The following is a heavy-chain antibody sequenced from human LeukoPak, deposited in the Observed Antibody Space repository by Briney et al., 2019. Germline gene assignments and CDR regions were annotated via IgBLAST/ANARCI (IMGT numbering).Heavy chain of an antibody. CDR1: GGTFSSYA. CDR2: IIPIFGTA. CDR3: ASGNFNSYYFDY. J-gene: IGHJ4*02. D-gene: IGHD1-1*01. V-gene: IGHV1-69*13. Sequence: GASVKVSCKASGGTFSSYAISWVRQAPGQGLGWMGGIIPIFGTANYAQKFQGRVTITADESTSTAYMELSSLRSEDTAVYYCASGNFNSYYFDYWGQGTLVTVSS.